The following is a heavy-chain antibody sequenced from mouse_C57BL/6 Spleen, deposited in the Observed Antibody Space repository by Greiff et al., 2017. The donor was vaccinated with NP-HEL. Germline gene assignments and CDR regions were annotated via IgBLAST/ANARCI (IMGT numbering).Heavy chain of an antibody. Sequence: QVQLQQPGAELVKPGASVKLSCKASGYTFTSYWMQWVKQRPGQGLEWIGEIDPSDSYTNYNQKFKGKATLTVDTSSSTAYMQLSSLTSEDSAVYYCARTYDSLGDYFDYWGQGTTLTVSS. CDR2: IDPSDSYT. D-gene: IGHD2-12*01. CDR1: GYTFTSYW. V-gene: IGHV1-50*01. J-gene: IGHJ2*01. CDR3: ARTYDSLGDYFDY.